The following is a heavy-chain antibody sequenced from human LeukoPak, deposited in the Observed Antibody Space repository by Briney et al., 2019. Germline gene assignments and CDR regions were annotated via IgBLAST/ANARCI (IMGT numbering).Heavy chain of an antibody. D-gene: IGHD5-12*01. CDR3: AAWTDRGYSY. Sequence: QPRGSLRLSCTASGFTFSRSWMNWIRQAPGKGLEWVANINPDGDGMRFVDSVKGRFTMSRDNAQSSLHLQMNSLRVEDTAFYYCAAWTDRGYSYWGQGVLVTASS. CDR2: INPDGDGM. CDR1: GFTFSRSW. V-gene: IGHV3-7*01. J-gene: IGHJ4*02.